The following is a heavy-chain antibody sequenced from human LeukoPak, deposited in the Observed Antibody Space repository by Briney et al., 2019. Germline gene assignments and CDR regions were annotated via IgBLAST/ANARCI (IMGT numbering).Heavy chain of an antibody. CDR2: INSGSSYI. V-gene: IGHV3-21*01. D-gene: IGHD4-11*01. J-gene: IGHJ4*02. Sequence: GGSLRLSCAASGFTFSSYTMNWVRQAPGKGLAWVSSINSGSSYIDYADSVKGRFTISRDDAKNSLYLQMNSLRAEDTAVYYCARGEDWSYSNYDLLDYWGQGTLVTVPS. CDR1: GFTFSSYT. CDR3: ARGEDWSYSNYDLLDY.